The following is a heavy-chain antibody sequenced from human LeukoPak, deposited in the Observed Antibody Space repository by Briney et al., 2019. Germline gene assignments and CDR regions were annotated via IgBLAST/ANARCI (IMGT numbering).Heavy chain of an antibody. V-gene: IGHV5-51*01. J-gene: IGHJ4*02. D-gene: IGHD6-13*01. Sequence: GESLKISCKGSGYTFTNYWIGWVRQMPGKGLEWMGIIYPGDSDTRYSPSFQGQVTISADKSITTAYLQWSGLKASDTAMHYCARLSSSWYDYWGQGTLVTVSS. CDR3: ARLSSSWYDY. CDR2: IYPGDSDT. CDR1: GYTFTNYW.